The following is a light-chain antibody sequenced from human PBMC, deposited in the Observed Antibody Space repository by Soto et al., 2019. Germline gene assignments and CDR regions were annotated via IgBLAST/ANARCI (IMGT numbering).Light chain of an antibody. CDR2: LGS. V-gene: IGKV2-28*01. CDR1: QSLLQSNGYNY. J-gene: IGKJ4*01. Sequence: DIVMTQSPLSLPVTPGEPASISCRSSQSLLQSNGYNYLDWYLQKPGQSPQLLIYLGSNRASGVXDXXSGSGSGTDFTLKISRVEAEDVGVYYCMQALQTPLTFGGGTKVEI. CDR3: MQALQTPLT.